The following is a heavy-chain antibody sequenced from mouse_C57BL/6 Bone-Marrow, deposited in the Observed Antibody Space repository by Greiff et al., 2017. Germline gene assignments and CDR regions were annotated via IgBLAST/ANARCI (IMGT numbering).Heavy chain of an antibody. V-gene: IGHV5-6*01. D-gene: IGHD3-2*02. J-gene: IGHJ3*01. CDR3: ARQLRAY. CDR2: ISSGGSYT. CDR1: GFTFSSYG. Sequence: EVQGVESGGDLVKPGGSLKLSCAASGFTFSSYGMSWVRQTPDKRLERVATISSGGSYTYYPDSVKGRFTISRDNAKNTLYLQMSSLKSEDTAMYYCARQLRAYWGQGTLVTVSA.